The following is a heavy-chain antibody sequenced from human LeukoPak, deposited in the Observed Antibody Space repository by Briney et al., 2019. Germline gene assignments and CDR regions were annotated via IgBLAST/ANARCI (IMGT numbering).Heavy chain of an antibody. J-gene: IGHJ4*02. CDR1: GYTFTSYD. V-gene: IGHV1-8*03. CDR2: MDPNSGNT. CDR3: ARFYVSGGNEDFDY. D-gene: IGHD2/OR15-2a*01. Sequence: GASVKVSCKASGYTFTSYDINWVRQATGQGLEWMGWMDPNSGNTDYAQKFQGRVTITRNTSISTAYMELSSLRSEDTAVYYCARFYVSGGNEDFDYWGQGTLVTVSS.